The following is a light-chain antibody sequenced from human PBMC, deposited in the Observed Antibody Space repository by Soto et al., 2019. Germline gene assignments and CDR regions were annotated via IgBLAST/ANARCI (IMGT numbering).Light chain of an antibody. CDR2: KAS. CDR3: QHYNSYSEA. Sequence: DIHMTHSPSTLSGSVGDMVTITVGAIHTISSWLAWYQQKPGKAPKLLIYKASTLKSGVPSRFSGSGSGTEFTLTISSLQPDDFATYYCQHYNSYSEAFGQGTKVDIK. V-gene: IGKV1-5*03. J-gene: IGKJ1*01. CDR1: HTISSW.